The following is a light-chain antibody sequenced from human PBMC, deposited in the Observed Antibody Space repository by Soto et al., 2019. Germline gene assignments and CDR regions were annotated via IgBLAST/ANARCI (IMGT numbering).Light chain of an antibody. CDR2: DAS. CDR1: QNINNW. J-gene: IGKJ1*01. V-gene: IGKV1-5*01. Sequence: DNQMTQSPSTLSASLGDRVIITCRSSQNINNWLAWYQQKPGKAPKLLIYDASSLQTGVPSRFSGSGSGTEFTLTISSLKPDDCATYYCQQYNTYWTFGQGTKVDIK. CDR3: QQYNTYWT.